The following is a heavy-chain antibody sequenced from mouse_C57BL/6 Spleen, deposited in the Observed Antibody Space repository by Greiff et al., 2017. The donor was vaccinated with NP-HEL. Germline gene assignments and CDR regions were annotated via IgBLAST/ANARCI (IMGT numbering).Heavy chain of an antibody. J-gene: IGHJ2*01. D-gene: IGHD3-2*02. V-gene: IGHV1-82*01. CDR2: IYPGDGDT. Sequence: VQLQQSGPELVKPGASVKISCKASGYAFSSSWMNWVKQRPGKGLEWIGRIYPGDGDTNYNGKFKGKATLTADKSSSTAYMQLSSLTSEDSAVYFCAKDSSGYAGYFDYWGQGTTLTVSS. CDR1: GYAFSSSW. CDR3: AKDSSGYAGYFDY.